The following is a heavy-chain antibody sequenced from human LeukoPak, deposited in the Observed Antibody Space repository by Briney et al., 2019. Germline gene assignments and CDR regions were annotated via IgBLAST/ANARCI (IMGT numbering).Heavy chain of an antibody. CDR2: VSDDGTFT. CDR3: ARDPYRDAPDYFDY. Sequence: GGSLRLSCVASGFTFSRYAMHWVRQAPGKGLEWVAVVSDDGTFTLYGDSVRGRFTISGDSSKNTLFLQMNSLRPEDTAVYYCARDPYRDAPDYFDYWGQGTLVTVSS. CDR1: GFTFSRYA. V-gene: IGHV3-30-3*01. J-gene: IGHJ4*02. D-gene: IGHD1-14*01.